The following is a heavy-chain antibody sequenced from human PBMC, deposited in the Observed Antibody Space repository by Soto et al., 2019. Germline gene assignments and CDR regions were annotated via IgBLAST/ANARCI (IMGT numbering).Heavy chain of an antibody. J-gene: IGHJ6*02. Sequence: SVKVSCKASGGTFSSYAIGWVRQAPGQGLEWMGGIIPIFGTANYAQKFQGRVTITADESTSTAYMELSSLRSEDTAVYYCARGRLGYCSSTSCYTGAYYYYGMDVWGQGTTVTVSS. CDR2: IIPIFGTA. V-gene: IGHV1-69*13. CDR1: GGTFSSYA. D-gene: IGHD2-2*02. CDR3: ARGRLGYCSSTSCYTGAYYYYGMDV.